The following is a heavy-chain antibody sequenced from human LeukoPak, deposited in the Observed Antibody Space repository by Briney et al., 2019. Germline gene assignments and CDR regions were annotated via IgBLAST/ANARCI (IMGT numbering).Heavy chain of an antibody. D-gene: IGHD3-10*01. V-gene: IGHV4-39*07. Sequence: SETLSLTCTVSGGSISSTSYYWTWIRQPPGKGLEWIGTIYYTGSTYYSPSLKSRAIISLDTSKNQFSLQLSSVTAADTAVYYCARRRTITMVRGAIAYFDYWGQGTLVTVSS. CDR1: GGSISSTSYY. CDR3: ARRRTITMVRGAIAYFDY. CDR2: IYYTGST. J-gene: IGHJ4*02.